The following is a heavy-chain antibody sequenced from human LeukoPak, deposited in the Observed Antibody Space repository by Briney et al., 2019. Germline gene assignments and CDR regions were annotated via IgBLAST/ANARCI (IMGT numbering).Heavy chain of an antibody. CDR2: ISGSGGST. CDR3: AKADIVVVVAAIRFDY. V-gene: IGHV3-23*01. Sequence: GGSLRLSRAASGFTFSSYAMSWVRQAPGKGLEWVSAISGSGGSTYYADSVKGRFTTSRDNSKNTLYLQMNSLRAEDTAVYYCAKADIVVVVAAIRFDYWGQGTLVTVSS. J-gene: IGHJ4*02. D-gene: IGHD2-15*01. CDR1: GFTFSSYA.